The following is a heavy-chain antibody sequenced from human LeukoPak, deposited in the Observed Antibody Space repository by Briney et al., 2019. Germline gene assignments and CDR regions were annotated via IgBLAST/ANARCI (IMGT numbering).Heavy chain of an antibody. CDR1: GFTFSNAW. D-gene: IGHD2-21*02. J-gene: IGHJ6*03. CDR2: IKSKTDGGTT. CDR3: TTDLRLVVVTAGVSVLYHMDV. V-gene: IGHV3-15*01. Sequence: PGGSLRLSCAASGFTFSNAWMSWVRQAPGRGLEWVGRIKSKTDGGTTDYAAPVKGRFTISRDDSKNTLYLQMNSLKTEDTAVYYCTTDLRLVVVTAGVSVLYHMDVWGKGTTVTISS.